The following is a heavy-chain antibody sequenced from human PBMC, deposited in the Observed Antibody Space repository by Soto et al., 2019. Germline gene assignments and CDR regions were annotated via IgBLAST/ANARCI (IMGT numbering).Heavy chain of an antibody. CDR1: GYTFTSYG. V-gene: IGHV1-18*01. D-gene: IGHD3-16*01. CDR3: ARDYDYVWGGYSHTLHD. J-gene: IGHJ4*02. Sequence: ASVKVSCKASGYTFTSYGISWVRQAPGQGLEWMGWVSAYNGNTDYAQTLQGKVTMTTDTSTTTAYMELRSLRSDDTAVYYCARDYDYVWGGYSHTLHDRGQGTQVTVSS. CDR2: VSAYNGNT.